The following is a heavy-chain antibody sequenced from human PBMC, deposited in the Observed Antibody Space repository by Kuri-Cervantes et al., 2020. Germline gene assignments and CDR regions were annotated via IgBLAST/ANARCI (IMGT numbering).Heavy chain of an antibody. CDR1: GFTFSSYS. Sequence: GGSLRLSCAASGFTFSSYSMNWVRQAPGKGLEWVSSSSSSSSYIYYADSVKGRFTISRDNAKNSLYLQMNSLRAEDTAVYYCARDFGDNWNYFAYYGMDVWGQGTTVTVSS. CDR2: SSSSSSYI. CDR3: ARDFGDNWNYFAYYGMDV. D-gene: IGHD1-7*01. J-gene: IGHJ6*02. V-gene: IGHV3-21*01.